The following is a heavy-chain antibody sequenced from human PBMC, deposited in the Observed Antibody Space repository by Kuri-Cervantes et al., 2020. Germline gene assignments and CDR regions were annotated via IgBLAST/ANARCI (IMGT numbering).Heavy chain of an antibody. CDR3: ARDRLKNGYFQH. V-gene: IGHV4-59*12. CDR2: IYYSGST. D-gene: IGHD1-1*01. J-gene: IGHJ1*01. Sequence: SETLSLTCTVSGGYISSYYWSWIRQPPGKGLEWIGYIYYSGSTNYNPSLKSRVTISVDTSKNQFSLKLSSVTAADQAVYYCARDRLKNGYFQHWGQGTLVTVSS. CDR1: GGYISSYY.